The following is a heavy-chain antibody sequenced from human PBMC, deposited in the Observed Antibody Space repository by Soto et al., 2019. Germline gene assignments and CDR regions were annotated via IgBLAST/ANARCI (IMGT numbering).Heavy chain of an antibody. D-gene: IGHD3-3*01. J-gene: IGHJ5*02. V-gene: IGHV3-23*01. CDR2: ISGSGGST. CDR3: AKGLPERRSAYYRYNWFDP. CDR1: GFTFSSYA. Sequence: EVQLLESGGGSVQPGKSLRLSCAASGFTFSSYAMSWVRQAPGKGLEWVSVISGSGGSTYYADSVKGRFTISRDNSKNTLYLQRKNRRAEDTAVYYCAKGLPERRSAYYRYNWFDPWGQGTLVTVSS.